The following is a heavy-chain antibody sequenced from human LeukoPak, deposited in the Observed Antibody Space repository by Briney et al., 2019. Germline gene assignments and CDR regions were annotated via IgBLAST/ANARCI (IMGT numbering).Heavy chain of an antibody. CDR2: VIPIFGTA. CDR1: GGTFSSYA. D-gene: IGHD6-13*01. CDR3: ARAPRNSSTMLDF. Sequence: SVKVSCKASGGTFSSYAISWVRQAPGQGLEWMGGVIPIFGTANYAQKFQGRVIMTRDTSTSTAYMDLSSLRSEDTAVYHCARAPRNSSTMLDFWGQGTLVTISS. J-gene: IGHJ4*02. V-gene: IGHV1-69*05.